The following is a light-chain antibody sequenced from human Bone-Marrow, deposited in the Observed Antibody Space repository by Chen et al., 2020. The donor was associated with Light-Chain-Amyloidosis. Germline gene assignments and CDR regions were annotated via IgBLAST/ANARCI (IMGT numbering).Light chain of an antibody. V-gene: IGLV2-23*02. CDR3: CSYAGSSTFVV. CDR1: SSGVGSYHL. J-gene: IGLJ2*01. Sequence: QPALTQAASVSGSPGQSITISCTGTSSGVGSYHLVSWYQQHPCKAPKLMIYEVSKRPSGVSNRVSGAKSGKTASLSISGLQADDEADYYCCSYAGSSTFVVFGGGTKLTVL. CDR2: EVS.